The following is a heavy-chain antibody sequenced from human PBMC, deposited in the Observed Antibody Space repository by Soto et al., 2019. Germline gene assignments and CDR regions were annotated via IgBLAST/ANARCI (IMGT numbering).Heavy chain of an antibody. CDR2: INHSGST. CDR1: GGSFSGYY. D-gene: IGHD3-22*01. V-gene: IGHV4-34*01. CDR3: ARERGYYDSSGYYYSFDY. Sequence: PSETLSLTCAVYGGSFSGYYWSWIRQPPGKGLEWIGEINHSGSTNYNPSLKSRVTISVDTSKNQFSLKLSSVTAADTAVYYCARERGYYDSSGYYYSFDYWGQGTLVTVSS. J-gene: IGHJ4*02.